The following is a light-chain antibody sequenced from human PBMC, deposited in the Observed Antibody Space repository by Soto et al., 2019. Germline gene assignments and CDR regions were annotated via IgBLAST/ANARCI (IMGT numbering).Light chain of an antibody. Sequence: EIVLTQSPGTLSLSPGGRATLSCRASQSVSSTYLAWYQQKPGQAPRLLIYGASSRATGIPDRFSGSGSGTDFTITISRLEPEHFAVYYCQQYGSSPLTFGQGTKLEIK. V-gene: IGKV3-20*01. J-gene: IGKJ2*01. CDR1: QSVSSTY. CDR2: GAS. CDR3: QQYGSSPLT.